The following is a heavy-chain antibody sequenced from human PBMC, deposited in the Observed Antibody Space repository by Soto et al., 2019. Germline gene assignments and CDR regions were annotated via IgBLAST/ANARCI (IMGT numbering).Heavy chain of an antibody. J-gene: IGHJ6*02. D-gene: IGHD3-10*01. Sequence: QVQLVQSVAEVKKPGASVKVSCKASGYTFTSYGISWVRQAPGQGLEWMGWISAYNGNTNYTQKLQDRVTMTTDTSTSTAYMELRSLRSDATAVYYCASSYYRSGTPYYYVMDVWGQGTTVTVSS. V-gene: IGHV1-18*01. CDR1: GYTFTSYG. CDR3: ASSYYRSGTPYYYVMDV. CDR2: ISAYNGNT.